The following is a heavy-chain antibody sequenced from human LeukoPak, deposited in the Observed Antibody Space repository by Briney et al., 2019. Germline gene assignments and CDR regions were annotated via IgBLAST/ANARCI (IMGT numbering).Heavy chain of an antibody. V-gene: IGHV3-7*03. Sequence: GGSLRLSCVASGFTFSTYWMSWARQAPGKGLEWVANIKQDGSDKYYLDSVTGRFTISRDNAKNSVFLQMNSLRAEDTAVYYCVRDYRYNHGGDYWGQGTLVTVSS. J-gene: IGHJ4*02. CDR3: VRDYRYNHGGDY. D-gene: IGHD5-18*01. CDR2: IKQDGSDK. CDR1: GFTFSTYW.